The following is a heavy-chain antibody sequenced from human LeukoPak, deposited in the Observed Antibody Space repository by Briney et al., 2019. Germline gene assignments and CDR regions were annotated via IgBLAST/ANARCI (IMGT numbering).Heavy chain of an antibody. Sequence: SETLSLTCTVSGGSISSYYWNWIRQPPGRGLEWIGYIQYSGITDYNPSLKSRVTISLETSKNQFSLKLSSVTAADTAVYYCARHYCSGGSCKPDYWGPGTLVTVSS. CDR2: IQYSGIT. D-gene: IGHD2-15*01. J-gene: IGHJ4*02. CDR1: GGSISSYY. V-gene: IGHV4-59*08. CDR3: ARHYCSGGSCKPDY.